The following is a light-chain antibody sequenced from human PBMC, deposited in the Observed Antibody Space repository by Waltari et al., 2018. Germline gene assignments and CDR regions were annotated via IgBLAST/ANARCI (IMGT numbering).Light chain of an antibody. Sequence: QSALTQPASVSGSPGQAINISCTGTNSDVGAYNLVSWYQQYPGRAPRLMIYEARNRPSGVPNRFSASKSGNTASLTISGLQADDEADYYCCSYGGSYTWVFGGGTKVTVL. CDR3: CSYGGSYTWV. V-gene: IGLV2-23*01. CDR2: EAR. CDR1: NSDVGAYNL. J-gene: IGLJ3*02.